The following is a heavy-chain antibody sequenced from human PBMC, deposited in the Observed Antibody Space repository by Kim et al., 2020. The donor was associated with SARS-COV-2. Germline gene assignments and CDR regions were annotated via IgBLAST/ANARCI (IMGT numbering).Heavy chain of an antibody. J-gene: IGHJ4*02. D-gene: IGHD3-10*01. Sequence: ASVKVSCKASGYTFTLNAIHWVRQAPGQRLEWMGWISTPSGETKYSENFQDRVTITRDTSASTAYMEMSSVRSEDTALYYCARDRGGAGPHYYFDYWGQGTLVTVSS. CDR2: ISTPSGET. V-gene: IGHV1-3*04. CDR1: GYTFTLNA. CDR3: ARDRGGAGPHYYFDY.